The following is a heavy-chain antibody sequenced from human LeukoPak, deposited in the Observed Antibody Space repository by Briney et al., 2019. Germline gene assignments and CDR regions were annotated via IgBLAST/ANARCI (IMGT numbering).Heavy chain of an antibody. CDR1: GFTFSSYW. J-gene: IGHJ4*02. CDR2: INSDGSST. CDR3: ARVDMATIGAFDY. D-gene: IGHD5-24*01. V-gene: IGHV3-74*01. Sequence: GGSLRLSCAASGFTFSSYWMHWVRQAPGKGLVWFSRINSDGSSTSYADSVKGRFTVSRDNAKNTLYLQMNSLRAEDTAVYYCARVDMATIGAFDYWGQGTLVTVSS.